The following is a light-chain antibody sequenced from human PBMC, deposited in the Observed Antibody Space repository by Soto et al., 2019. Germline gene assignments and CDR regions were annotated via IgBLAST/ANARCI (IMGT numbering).Light chain of an antibody. V-gene: IGKV1-8*01. J-gene: IGKJ2*01. CDR2: AAS. CDR1: QGISSY. Sequence: AIRMTQSPSSLSASTGDRVTITCRASQGISSYLAWYQQKPGKSPKLLIYAASTLQSGVPSRFSGSGSGTDFTLTISCLQSEDFANYYWQQYYSYPYTFGQGTKLEIK. CDR3: QQYYSYPYT.